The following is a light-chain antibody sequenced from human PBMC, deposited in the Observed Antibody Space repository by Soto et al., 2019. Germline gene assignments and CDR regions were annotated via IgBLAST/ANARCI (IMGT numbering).Light chain of an antibody. J-gene: IGKJ5*01. CDR2: DAS. CDR3: QQRYNWPIT. V-gene: IGKV3D-20*02. CDR1: ESVSYSY. Sequence: EIVLTQSPATMSLSPGERATLSCGASESVSYSYVAWYQLKGGLAPRLLIHDASTRASGIPDRFSGSKSGTDFTLTIRGLEPEDFAVYYCQQRYNWPITFGQGTRLEIK.